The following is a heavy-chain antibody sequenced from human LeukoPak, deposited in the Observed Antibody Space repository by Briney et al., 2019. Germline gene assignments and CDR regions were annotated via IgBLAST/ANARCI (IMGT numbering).Heavy chain of an antibody. Sequence: MTSETLSLTCAVYGGSFSGYYWSWIRQPPGKGLEWIGSIYYSGSTYYNPSLKSRVTISVDTSKNQFSLKLSSVTAADTAVYYCAFTYYDFWSGYHPFDYWGQGTLVTVSS. D-gene: IGHD3-3*01. CDR1: GGSFSGYY. J-gene: IGHJ4*02. CDR3: AFTYYDFWSGYHPFDY. CDR2: IYYSGST. V-gene: IGHV4-34*01.